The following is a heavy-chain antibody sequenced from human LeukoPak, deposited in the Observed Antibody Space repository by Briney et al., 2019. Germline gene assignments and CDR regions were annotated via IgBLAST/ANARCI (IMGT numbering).Heavy chain of an antibody. CDR1: GGSISSSSYY. Sequence: SETLSLTCTVSGGSISSSSYYWGWIRQPPGKGLEWIGSIYYSGSTYYNPSLKSRVTISVDTSKNQFSLKLSSVTAADTAVYYCAAEKMIVVVNWFDPWGQGTLVTVSS. CDR2: IYYSGST. D-gene: IGHD3-22*01. CDR3: AAEKMIVVVNWFDP. J-gene: IGHJ5*02. V-gene: IGHV4-39*01.